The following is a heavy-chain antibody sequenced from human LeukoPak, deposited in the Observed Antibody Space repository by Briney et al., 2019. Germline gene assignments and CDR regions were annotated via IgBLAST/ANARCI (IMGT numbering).Heavy chain of an antibody. CDR2: MNPNIVNT. Sequence: ASVNVSCKASGYTFTRYDINWVRQATRQALEWIGWMNPNIVNTGYAQKLQGRVTMTRNTSIRTAYMELSSLRSEDTAVYYCARLDITMVRGVIISDYYYGMDVWGQGTTVTVSS. D-gene: IGHD3-10*01. CDR3: ARLDITMVRGVIISDYYYGMDV. J-gene: IGHJ6*02. CDR1: GYTFTRYD. V-gene: IGHV1-8*01.